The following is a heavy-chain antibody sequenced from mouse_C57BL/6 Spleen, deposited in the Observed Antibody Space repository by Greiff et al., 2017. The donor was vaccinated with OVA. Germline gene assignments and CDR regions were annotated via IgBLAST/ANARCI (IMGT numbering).Heavy chain of an antibody. CDR2: IYPGDGDT. CDR3: ARSSGSSSDY. CDR1: GYAFSSSW. J-gene: IGHJ2*01. V-gene: IGHV1-82*01. D-gene: IGHD1-1*01. Sequence: VQLQQSGPELVKPGASVKISCKASGYAFSSSWMNWVKQRPGKGLEWIGRIYPGDGDTNYNGKFKGKATLTADKSSSTAYMQLSSLTSEDSAVYFCARSSGSSSDYWGQGTTLTVSS.